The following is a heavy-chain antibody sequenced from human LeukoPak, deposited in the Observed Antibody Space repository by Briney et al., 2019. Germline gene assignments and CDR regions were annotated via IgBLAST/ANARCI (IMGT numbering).Heavy chain of an antibody. V-gene: IGHV4-34*01. CDR2: INHSGSA. D-gene: IGHD4-17*01. CDR1: GGSFSGYY. J-gene: IGHJ4*02. CDR3: ARGLRTFDY. Sequence: SETLSLTCAVYGGSFSGYYWSWIRQPPGKGLEWIGEINHSGSANYNPSLKSRVTISVDTSKNQFSLKLSSVTAADTAVYYCARGLRTFDYWGQGTLVTVSS.